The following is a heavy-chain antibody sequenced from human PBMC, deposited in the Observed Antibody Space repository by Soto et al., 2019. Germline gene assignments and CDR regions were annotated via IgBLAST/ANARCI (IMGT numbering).Heavy chain of an antibody. CDR1: GFTFSDYY. Sequence: GSLRLSCAASGFTFSDYYMSWIRQAPGKGLEWVSFISSSSSYTNYADSVKGRFTISRDNAKNSLYLQMNSLRAEDTAVYYCARGGGTLTTGYYYVMDVWGQGTTVTVS. CDR3: ARGGGTLTTGYYYVMDV. D-gene: IGHD4-4*01. V-gene: IGHV3-11*06. J-gene: IGHJ6*02. CDR2: ISSSSSYT.